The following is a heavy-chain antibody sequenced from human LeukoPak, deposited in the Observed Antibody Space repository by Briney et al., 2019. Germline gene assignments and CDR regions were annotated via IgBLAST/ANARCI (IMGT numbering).Heavy chain of an antibody. CDR1: RGSISSGGYY. V-gene: IGHV4-31*03. J-gene: IGHJ5*02. CDR2: IYYRGSP. D-gene: IGHD3-10*02. CDR3: ARASKNYVGGGFDP. Sequence: SQTLSLTRIVSRGSISSGGYYGSWIRQHPGKGLEWSGYIYYRGSPYYNPSHKRRVTISVDTSKNQFSLKLSSVTAADTAVYYCARASKNYVGGGFDPWGQGTLVTVSS.